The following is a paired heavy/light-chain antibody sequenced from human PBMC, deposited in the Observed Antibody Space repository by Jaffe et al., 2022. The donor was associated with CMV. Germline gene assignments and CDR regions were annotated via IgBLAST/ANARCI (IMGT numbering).Heavy chain of an antibody. CDR2: IIPIFGST. CDR1: GGTFSSHA. V-gene: IGHV1-69*01. D-gene: IGHD4-17*01. CDR3: ARGGGEYYYYGMDL. J-gene: IGHJ6*02. Sequence: QVQLVQSGAEVKTPGSSVKVSCKASGGTFSSHAISWVRQAPGQGLEWMGGIIPIFGSTTYAQKFQGRVTISADESTTTFYMEVSGLRSEDTAVYYCARGGGEYYYYGMDLWGQGTTVTVSS.
Light chain of an antibody. CDR1: QSVSSN. V-gene: IGKV3-15*01. J-gene: IGKJ4*01. Sequence: EIVMTQSPATLSVSPGERATLSCRASQSVSSNLAWYQQKPGQAPRLLIYGASTRATGIPARFSGGGSGTEFTLTISSLQSEDFAIYYCQQYNNLPPLTFGGGTNVKIK. CDR3: QQYNNLPPLT. CDR2: GAS.